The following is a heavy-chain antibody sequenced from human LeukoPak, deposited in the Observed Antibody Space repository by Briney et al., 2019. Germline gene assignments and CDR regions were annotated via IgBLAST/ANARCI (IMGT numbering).Heavy chain of an antibody. D-gene: IGHD6-19*01. Sequence: GGSLRLSCADSGFTVSSNYMRWVRQAPGKGLEWVSVIYSGGSTHYADSVKGRFTISRDNSKNTVYLQMISLRAGDTAVYHCAKEAGNGWSYFDCWGQGTLVTVSS. CDR3: AKEAGNGWSYFDC. V-gene: IGHV3-53*01. CDR2: IYSGGST. J-gene: IGHJ4*02. CDR1: GFTVSSNY.